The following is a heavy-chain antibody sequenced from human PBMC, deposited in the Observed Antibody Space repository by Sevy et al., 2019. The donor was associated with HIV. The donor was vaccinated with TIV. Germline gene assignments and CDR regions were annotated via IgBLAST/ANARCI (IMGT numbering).Heavy chain of an antibody. D-gene: IGHD3-22*01. Sequence: GGSLRLSCAASGFSFSSYEMNWFRQAPGKGLEWFSYISSSGTTIYYADSVKGRFTVSRDNAKNSLYLQMNSLRGEDTSVYYCARDLPGDSRMDVWGQGTTVTVSS. CDR1: GFSFSSYE. CDR2: ISSSGTTI. CDR3: ARDLPGDSRMDV. V-gene: IGHV3-48*03. J-gene: IGHJ6*02.